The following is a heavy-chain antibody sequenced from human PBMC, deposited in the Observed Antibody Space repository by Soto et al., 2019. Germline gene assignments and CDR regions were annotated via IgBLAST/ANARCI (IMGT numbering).Heavy chain of an antibody. D-gene: IGHD3-22*01. CDR2: ISWNSGSI. Sequence: GGSLRLSCAASGFTFDDYAMHWVRQAPGKGLEWVSGISWNSGSIGYADSVKGRFTISRDNAKNSLYLQMNSLRAEDTALYYCAKDIEAAYDSSGSFDYWGQGTLVTVSS. CDR3: AKDIEAAYDSSGSFDY. V-gene: IGHV3-9*01. J-gene: IGHJ4*02. CDR1: GFTFDDYA.